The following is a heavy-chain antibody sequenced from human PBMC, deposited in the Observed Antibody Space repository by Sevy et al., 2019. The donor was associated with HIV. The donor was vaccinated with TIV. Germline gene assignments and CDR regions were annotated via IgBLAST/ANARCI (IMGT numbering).Heavy chain of an antibody. J-gene: IGHJ6*02. Sequence: GGSLRLSCAASGFTFSSYGMHWVRQAPGTGLEWVAVIWYDGSNKYYADSVKGRFTISRDNSKNTLYLQLNSLRAEDTAVYYGARNGMDVWGQGTTVTVSS. CDR2: IWYDGSNK. CDR1: GFTFSSYG. CDR3: ARNGMDV. V-gene: IGHV3-33*01.